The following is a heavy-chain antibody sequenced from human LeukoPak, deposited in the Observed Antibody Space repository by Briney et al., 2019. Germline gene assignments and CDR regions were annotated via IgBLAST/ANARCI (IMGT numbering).Heavy chain of an antibody. Sequence: GASLRLSCVASGFTFSSYWMHWVRQVPGKGLVWVSRINSDGSSTIYADSAKGRFTISRDNAKNTLYLQMNSLRAEDTAVYYCVRRGGADYWGQGTLVTVSS. CDR2: INSDGSST. CDR1: GFTFSSYW. CDR3: VRRGGADY. V-gene: IGHV3-74*01. J-gene: IGHJ4*02. D-gene: IGHD3-10*01.